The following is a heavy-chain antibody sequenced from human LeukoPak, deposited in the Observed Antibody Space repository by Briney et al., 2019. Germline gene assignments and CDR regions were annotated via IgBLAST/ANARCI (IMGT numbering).Heavy chain of an antibody. D-gene: IGHD2-21*02. Sequence: ASETLPLTCSVSGGSISTYYWSWIRQPAGKGLEWIGRFYTSGNSYYNPSLKSRVTMSVDTSKNQFSLKLSSVTAADTAVYYCARGQDDYYLDYWGQGTLVTVSS. J-gene: IGHJ4*02. CDR3: ARGQDDYYLDY. V-gene: IGHV4-4*07. CDR1: GGSISTYY. CDR2: FYTSGNS.